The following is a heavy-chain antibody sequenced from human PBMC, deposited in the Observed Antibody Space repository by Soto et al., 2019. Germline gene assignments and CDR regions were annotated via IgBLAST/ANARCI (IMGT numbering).Heavy chain of an antibody. J-gene: IGHJ5*02. D-gene: IGHD1-7*01. CDR2: ISYDGSNK. V-gene: IGHV3-30-3*01. Sequence: QVQLVESGGGVVQPGRSLRLSCAASGFTFSSYAMHWVRQAPGKGLEWVAVISYDGSNKYYADSVKGRFTISRDNSKNTLYLQMNSLRAEDRAVYYCARDAEDNGNYGWGCWFDPWGQGTLVTVSS. CDR3: ARDAEDNGNYGWGCWFDP. CDR1: GFTFSSYA.